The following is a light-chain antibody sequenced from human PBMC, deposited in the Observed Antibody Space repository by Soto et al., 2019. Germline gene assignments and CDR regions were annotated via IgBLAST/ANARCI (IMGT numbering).Light chain of an antibody. V-gene: IGLV2-14*01. J-gene: IGLJ2*01. CDR1: SSDVGGYSY. CDR3: SSYTGSSTLVV. Sequence: QSALTQPASVSGSPGQSITISCTGTSSDVGGYSYVSWYQQHPGKAPKLMIYDVSNRPSVVSNRFSGSKSGNTASLTISGLQAEDEADYYCSSYTGSSTLVVFGGGIKVTVL. CDR2: DVS.